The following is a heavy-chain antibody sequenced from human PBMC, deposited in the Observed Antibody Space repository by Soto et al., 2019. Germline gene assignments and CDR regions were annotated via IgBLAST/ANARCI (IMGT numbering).Heavy chain of an antibody. CDR3: ARDRDYGAFDY. V-gene: IGHV3-30-3*01. CDR2: ISYDGSNK. D-gene: IGHD4-17*01. Sequence: GGSLRLSCAASGFTFSSYAMHWVRQAPGKGLEWVAVISYDGSNKYYADSVKGRFTISRDNSKNTLYLQMNILRAEDTAVYYCARDRDYGAFDYWGQGA. J-gene: IGHJ4*02. CDR1: GFTFSSYA.